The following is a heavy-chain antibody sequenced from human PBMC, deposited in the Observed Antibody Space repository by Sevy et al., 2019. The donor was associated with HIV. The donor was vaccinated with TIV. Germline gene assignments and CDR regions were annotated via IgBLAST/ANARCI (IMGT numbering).Heavy chain of an antibody. J-gene: IGHJ5*02. CDR2: IYYSGTT. Sequence: SETLSLTCTVSGGSISSNSYYWVWIRQPPGKGLEWIGSIYYSGTTYYYPSLKSRVTISIDTSKTQFSLKLSSVTAADTAIFYCARLNYGDYSNYFDPWGQGSLVTVSS. D-gene: IGHD4-17*01. CDR1: GGSISSNSYY. CDR3: ARLNYGDYSNYFDP. V-gene: IGHV4-39*01.